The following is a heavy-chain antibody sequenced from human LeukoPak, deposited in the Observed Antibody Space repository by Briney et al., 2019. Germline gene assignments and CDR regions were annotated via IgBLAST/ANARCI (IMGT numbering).Heavy chain of an antibody. CDR1: GGSFSGYY. Sequence: SETLSLTCAVYGGSFSGYYWSWIRQPPGKGLEWIGEINHSGSTNYDPSLKSRVTISVDTSKNQFSLKLSSVTAADTAVYYCARSSKNRILTGYYAYWGQGTLSPSPQ. V-gene: IGHV4-34*01. CDR2: INHSGST. J-gene: IGHJ4*02. CDR3: ARSSKNRILTGYYAY. D-gene: IGHD3-9*01.